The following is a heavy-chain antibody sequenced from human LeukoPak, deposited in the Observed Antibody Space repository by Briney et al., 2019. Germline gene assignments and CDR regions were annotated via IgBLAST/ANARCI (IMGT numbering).Heavy chain of an antibody. CDR3: AREVDY. V-gene: IGHV3-23*01. Sequence: RTGGSLRLSCVASGFTFSTYAMSWVRQAPGKGLEWVSVISGSGGSTYHEDSVKGRFTISRDNAKNSLYLQMNSLRAEDTAVYYCAREVDYWGQGTLVTVSS. J-gene: IGHJ4*02. CDR2: ISGSGGST. CDR1: GFTFSTYA.